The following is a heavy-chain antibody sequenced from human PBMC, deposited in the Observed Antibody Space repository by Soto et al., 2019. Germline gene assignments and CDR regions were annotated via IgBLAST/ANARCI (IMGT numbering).Heavy chain of an antibody. CDR3: TTQGFGPLHGLVDV. Sequence: QVQLQASGPGLVRPSEILSLTCTFSDGSFSSISNHYCSWIRQPPGKRLEWLGYISNSGYTSYNQSLRSRLSISVDTSKNQVSLNLASVTAADTAVYYCTTQGFGPLHGLVDVWGPGTTVTVSS. J-gene: IGHJ6*02. CDR2: ISNSGYT. V-gene: IGHV4-4*09. D-gene: IGHD3-10*01. CDR1: DGSFSSISNHY.